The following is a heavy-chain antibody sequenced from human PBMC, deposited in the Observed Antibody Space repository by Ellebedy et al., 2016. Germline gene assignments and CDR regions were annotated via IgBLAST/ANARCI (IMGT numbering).Heavy chain of an antibody. CDR2: ISGSGGST. CDR3: AKEAGYSSSWYPYYFDY. D-gene: IGHD6-13*01. V-gene: IGHV3-23*01. Sequence: GESLKISXAASGFTFSSYAMSWVRQAPGKGLEWVSAISGSGGSTYYADSVKGRFTISRDNSKNTLYLQMNSLRAEDTAVYYCAKEAGYSSSWYPYYFDYWGQGTLVTVSS. CDR1: GFTFSSYA. J-gene: IGHJ4*02.